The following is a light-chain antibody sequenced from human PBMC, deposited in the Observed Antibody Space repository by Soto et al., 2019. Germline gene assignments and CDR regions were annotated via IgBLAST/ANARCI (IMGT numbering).Light chain of an antibody. CDR3: QNYNLS. CDR1: QSVSSSY. Sequence: EILMTQSPATLSVSPGARATLSCRASQSVSSSYLAWYQQKPGQAPRLLIYSASTRATGVPDRFSGSGSGTHFTLTITRLEPEDFAIYICQNYNLSFGPGTKVDIK. J-gene: IGKJ3*01. CDR2: SAS. V-gene: IGKV3-20*01.